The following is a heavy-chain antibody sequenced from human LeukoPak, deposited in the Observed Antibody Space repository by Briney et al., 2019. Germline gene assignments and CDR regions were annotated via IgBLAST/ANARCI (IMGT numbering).Heavy chain of an antibody. V-gene: IGHV1-18*01. CDR2: ISAYNGKT. J-gene: IGHJ6*02. CDR3: ARDEGCYDILTGYYPPRSYYYYGMDV. D-gene: IGHD3-9*01. CDR1: GYTFTSYG. Sequence: ASVDVSCKASGYTFTSYGISSVRQAPGQGLEWMGWISAYNGKTNYTQQLQGRVTMTTDTSTSTAYMELRSLRSDDTAVHYCARDEGCYDILTGYYPPRSYYYYGMDVWGQGTTVTVSS.